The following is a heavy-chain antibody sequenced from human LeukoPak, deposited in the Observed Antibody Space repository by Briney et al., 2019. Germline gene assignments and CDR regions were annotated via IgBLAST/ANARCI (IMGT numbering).Heavy chain of an antibody. Sequence: ASVKVSCKASGYTFTVYYMHWVRQAPGQGLEWMGWINPNSGGTNYAQKFQGRVTMTRDTSISTAYMELSRLRSDDTAVYYCARGFGELYYYYYYMDVWGKGTTVTVSS. CDR2: INPNSGGT. J-gene: IGHJ6*03. V-gene: IGHV1-2*02. CDR3: ARGFGELYYYYYYMDV. D-gene: IGHD3-10*01. CDR1: GYTFTVYY.